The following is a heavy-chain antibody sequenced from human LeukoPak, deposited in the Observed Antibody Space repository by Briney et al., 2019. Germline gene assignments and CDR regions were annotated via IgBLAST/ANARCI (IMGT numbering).Heavy chain of an antibody. CDR2: ISYINGDM. CDR1: GFTLTEHA. D-gene: IGHD5-12*01. Sequence: GGSLRLSCAVSGFTLTEHALNWVRQAPGKGLEWVSSISYINGDMYYADSVKGRFTISRDNAKNSLYLQMNSLRAEDTAVYYCARLYSGSLDYWGQGTLVTVSS. J-gene: IGHJ4*02. V-gene: IGHV3-21*01. CDR3: ARLYSGSLDY.